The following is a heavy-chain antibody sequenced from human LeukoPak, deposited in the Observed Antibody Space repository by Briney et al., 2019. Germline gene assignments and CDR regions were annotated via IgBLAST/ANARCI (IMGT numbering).Heavy chain of an antibody. D-gene: IGHD3-10*01. J-gene: IGHJ3*01. CDR2: IRQDESEK. Sequence: GGSLRLSCTVSGFTFSSYWMTWVRQAPGKGLEWVANIRQDESEKYYVDSVKGRFTISRDNAKNSLYLQMNSLRAEDTAVYYCARDSGSAYYYGSGTYYYDAFDFWGQGTTVTVSS. CDR3: ARDSGSAYYYGSGTYYYDAFDF. V-gene: IGHV3-7*01. CDR1: GFTFSSYW.